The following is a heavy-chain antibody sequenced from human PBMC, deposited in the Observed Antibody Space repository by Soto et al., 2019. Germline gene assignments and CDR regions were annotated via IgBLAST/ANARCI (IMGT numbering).Heavy chain of an antibody. J-gene: IGHJ5*02. V-gene: IGHV3-23*01. Sequence: EVQLLESGGGLVQPGGSLRLSCTASEFTFSNYAMSWVRQAPGKGLEWVSAISPSGAATYYVDSVKGRFTISRDNSKNTLYVQMNSLRAEDTGVYYCARCAVLSTTSGGWCNGFDPWGQGTLVTVSS. D-gene: IGHD2-21*01. CDR2: ISPSGAAT. CDR3: ARCAVLSTTSGGWCNGFDP. CDR1: EFTFSNYA.